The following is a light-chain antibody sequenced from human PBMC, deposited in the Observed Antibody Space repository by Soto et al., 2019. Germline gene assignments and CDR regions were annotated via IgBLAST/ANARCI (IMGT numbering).Light chain of an antibody. CDR1: SSNIGSNA. J-gene: IGLJ2*01. V-gene: IGLV1-44*01. Sequence: QSVLTQPPSASGTPGQRGTISCSGSSSNIGSNAVNWYQQLPGTAPNVLIYSNNQRPSGVPDRFSGSKSGTSASLAISGLQSEDEADYYCAAWDDSLNGAVFGGGTKLTVL. CDR2: SNN. CDR3: AAWDDSLNGAV.